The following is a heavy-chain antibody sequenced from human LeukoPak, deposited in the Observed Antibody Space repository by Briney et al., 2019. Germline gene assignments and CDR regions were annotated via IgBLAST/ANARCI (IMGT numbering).Heavy chain of an antibody. Sequence: ASVKVSCKASGYTFIAYFLHWVRQAPGQGLEWMAGSNPSSGATHLAQKFQDRVTMTRDTSISTAYMELSGLRSDDTAVYYCASSLIGSGILFDFWGQGTLITVSS. CDR3: ASSLIGSGILFDF. CDR1: GYTFIAYF. CDR2: SNPSSGAT. V-gene: IGHV1-2*02. D-gene: IGHD3-10*01. J-gene: IGHJ4*02.